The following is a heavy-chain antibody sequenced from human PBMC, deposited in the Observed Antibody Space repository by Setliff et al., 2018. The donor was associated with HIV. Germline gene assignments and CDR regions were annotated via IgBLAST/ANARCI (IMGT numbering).Heavy chain of an antibody. CDR2: INAGNGKT. CDR1: GYTFSTYA. V-gene: IGHV1-3*01. Sequence: GASVKVSCKASGYTFSTYAMHWVRQAPGQRLEWMGWINAGNGKTKYSQKFQGRVTITRDTSASTAYMELSSLRSEDTAVYYCARVPYSSGYWGQGTLVTVSS. J-gene: IGHJ4*02. CDR3: ARVPYSSGY. D-gene: IGHD6-19*01.